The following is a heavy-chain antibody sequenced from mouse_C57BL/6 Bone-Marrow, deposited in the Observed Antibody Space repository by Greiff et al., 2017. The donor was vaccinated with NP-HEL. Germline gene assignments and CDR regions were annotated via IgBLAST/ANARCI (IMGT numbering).Heavy chain of an antibody. J-gene: IGHJ2*01. D-gene: IGHD2-4*01. CDR1: GYTFTDYE. V-gene: IGHV1-15*01. CDR2: IDPETGGT. Sequence: VKLVESGAELVRPGASVTLSCKASGYTFTDYEMHWVKQTPVHGLEWIGAIDPETGGTAYNQKFKGKAILTADKSSSTAYMELRSLTSEDSAVYYCTRWGYYDEADYWGQGTTLTVSS. CDR3: TRWGYYDEADY.